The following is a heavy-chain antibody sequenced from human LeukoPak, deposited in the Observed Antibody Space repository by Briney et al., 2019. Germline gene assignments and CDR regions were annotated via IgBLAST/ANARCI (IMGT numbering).Heavy chain of an antibody. J-gene: IGHJ4*02. V-gene: IGHV3-23*01. CDR3: AKDDAYSSGWFRY. CDR2: ISGSGGST. Sequence: GGSLRLSCAASGFTFSSYAMSRVRQAPGKGLEWVSAISGSGGSTYYADSVKGRFTISRDNSKNTLYLQMNSLRAEDTAVYYCAKDDAYSSGWFRYWGQGTLVTVSS. CDR1: GFTFSSYA. D-gene: IGHD6-19*01.